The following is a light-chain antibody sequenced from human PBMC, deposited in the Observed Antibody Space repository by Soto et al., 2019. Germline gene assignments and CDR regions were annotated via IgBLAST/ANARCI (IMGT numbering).Light chain of an antibody. CDR3: QQRGNWPVT. V-gene: IGKV3-11*01. CDR2: DAY. CDR1: QIVGSY. Sequence: EIVLTQSPAHLSLSPGEIATPACRAIQIVGSYFAWYQQKPGQAPMLLIYDAYNRATGIPTRFSGSASGTDFTLTISSLEPDDFAVYYCQQRGNWPVTFGQGTRVDIK. J-gene: IGKJ1*01.